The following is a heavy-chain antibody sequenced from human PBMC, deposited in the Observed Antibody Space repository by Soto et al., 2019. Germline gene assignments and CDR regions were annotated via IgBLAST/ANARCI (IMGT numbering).Heavy chain of an antibody. Sequence: QVPLVQSGAEVKKPGASVKVSCKASGYTFTSYAMHWVRQAPGQRLEWMGWINAGNGNTKYSQKFQGRVTITRDTSASTAYMELSSLRSEDTAVYYCARDPGSMVRGVIIHYYYYGMDVWGQGTTVTVSS. J-gene: IGHJ6*02. CDR1: GYTFTSYA. V-gene: IGHV1-3*01. CDR2: INAGNGNT. CDR3: ARDPGSMVRGVIIHYYYYGMDV. D-gene: IGHD3-10*01.